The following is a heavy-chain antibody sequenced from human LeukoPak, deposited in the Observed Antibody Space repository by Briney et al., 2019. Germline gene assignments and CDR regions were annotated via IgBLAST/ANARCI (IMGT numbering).Heavy chain of an antibody. CDR1: GYTFTGYY. CDR3: AREVTKYYDSSGYSEANFDY. D-gene: IGHD3-22*01. J-gene: IGHJ4*02. V-gene: IGHV1-2*02. CDR2: INPNSGGT. Sequence: ASVKVSCKASGYTFTGYYMHWVRQAPGQGLEWMGWINPNSGGTNYAQKFQGRVTMTRDTSISTAYMELSRLRSDDTAVYYCAREVTKYYDSSGYSEANFDYWGQGTLVTVSS.